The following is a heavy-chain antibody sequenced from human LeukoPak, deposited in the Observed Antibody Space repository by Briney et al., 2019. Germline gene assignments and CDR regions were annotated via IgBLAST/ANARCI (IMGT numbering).Heavy chain of an antibody. J-gene: IGHJ3*02. CDR3: ARGSPRRIFLTGERRNDAFDI. D-gene: IGHD7-27*01. CDR2: INHSGRT. V-gene: IGHV4-34*01. Sequence: SETLSLTCAVYAGSFSGYYWRWIRQPPGKGLEWIGEINHSGRTNYNTSLKSRVTISADTSKHQFSLKLSSVTAADTAVYYCARGSPRRIFLTGERRNDAFDIWGQGTMVTVSS. CDR1: AGSFSGYY.